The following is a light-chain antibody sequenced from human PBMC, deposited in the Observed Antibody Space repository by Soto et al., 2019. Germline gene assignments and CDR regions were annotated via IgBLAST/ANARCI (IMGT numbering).Light chain of an antibody. CDR2: KAS. J-gene: IGKJ1*01. CDR1: QDIRND. Sequence: QMTQSPSSLSASVGDRVTITCRASQDIRNDLGWYQQKPGKAPKLLIYKASTLKSGVPSRFSGSGSGTEFTLTISSLQPDDFATYYCQHYNSYSEAFGQGTKVDI. V-gene: IGKV1-5*03. CDR3: QHYNSYSEA.